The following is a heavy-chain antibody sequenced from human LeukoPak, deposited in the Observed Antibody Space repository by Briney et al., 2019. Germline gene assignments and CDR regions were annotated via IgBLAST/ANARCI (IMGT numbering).Heavy chain of an antibody. CDR1: GFPYIDYS. Sequence: PGGTLSRSCTASGFPYIDYSMNWVRNAPGQGLEWISYIGIESGNTNYADSVKGRFTISADNAKKSLYLQMNSLRVEDTAVYYCARDHNYAFDNWGQGTLVSVSS. D-gene: IGHD1-1*01. CDR2: IGIESGNT. CDR3: ARDHNYAFDN. V-gene: IGHV3-48*04. J-gene: IGHJ4*02.